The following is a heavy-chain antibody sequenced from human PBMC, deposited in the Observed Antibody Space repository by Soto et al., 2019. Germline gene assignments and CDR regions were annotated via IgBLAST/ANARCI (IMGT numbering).Heavy chain of an antibody. J-gene: IGHJ4*02. D-gene: IGHD3-10*01. CDR3: AKAKFAEGTTMVRGAVFDY. V-gene: IGHV3-9*01. Sequence: EVQLVESGGGLVQPGRSLRLSCAASGFTFDDYAMHWVRQAPGKGLEWVSGISWNSGSIGYADSVKGRFTISRDNAKNSLYLQMNSLRAEDTALYYCAKAKFAEGTTMVRGAVFDYWGQGTLVTVSS. CDR1: GFTFDDYA. CDR2: ISWNSGSI.